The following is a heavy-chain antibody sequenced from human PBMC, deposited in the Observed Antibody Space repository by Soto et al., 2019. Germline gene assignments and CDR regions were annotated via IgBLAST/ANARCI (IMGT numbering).Heavy chain of an antibody. Sequence: PGGSLRLSCAASGFTFDDYCMSWVRQAPGKGLEWVSGINWNGGSTGYADSVKGRFTISRDNAKNYLYLQMNSLRAENTALYHCARLRLPGYYYYYYYMDVWGKGTTVTVSS. V-gene: IGHV3-20*01. CDR2: INWNGGST. CDR3: ARLRLPGYYYYYYYMDV. J-gene: IGHJ6*03. CDR1: GFTFDDYC. D-gene: IGHD4-17*01.